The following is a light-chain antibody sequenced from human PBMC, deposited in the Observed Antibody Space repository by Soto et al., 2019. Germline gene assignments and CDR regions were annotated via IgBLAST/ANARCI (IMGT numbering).Light chain of an antibody. J-gene: IGLJ1*01. CDR1: SSDVGGYDY. V-gene: IGLV2-14*01. CDR3: SSYSISTAYL. CDR2: EVS. Sequence: ALTQPASVSGSPGQSITISCTGTSSDVGGYDYVSWYQLHPGKTPKLMVFEVSNRPSGVSYRFSGSKSGNTASLTISGLQAEDEADYFCSSYSISTAYLFGTGTKVTVL.